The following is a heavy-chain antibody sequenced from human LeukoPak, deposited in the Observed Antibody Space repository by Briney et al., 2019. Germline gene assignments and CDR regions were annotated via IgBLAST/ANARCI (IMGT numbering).Heavy chain of an antibody. CDR2: IYYSGST. D-gene: IGHD1/OR15-1a*01. Sequence: PSETLSLTCTVSGGSISSGDYYWSWIRQPPGKGLEWIGYIYYSGSTYYNPSLKSRVTISVDTSKNQFSLKLSSVTAADTAVYYCARETTSNMNWFDPWGQGTLVTVSS. CDR3: ARETTSNMNWFDP. J-gene: IGHJ5*02. CDR1: GGSISSGDYY. V-gene: IGHV4-30-4*01.